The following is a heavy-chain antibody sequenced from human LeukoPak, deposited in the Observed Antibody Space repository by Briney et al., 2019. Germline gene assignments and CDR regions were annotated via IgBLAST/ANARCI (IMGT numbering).Heavy chain of an antibody. CDR1: GYTFTGYY. CDR3: AREEGYSYAEEPWPTFDY. Sequence: ASVKVSCKASGYTFTGYYMHWVRQAPGQGLEWMGWINPNSGGTNYAQKFQGRVTMTRDTSISTAYMELSRLRSDDTAVYYCAREEGYSYAEEPWPTFDYWGQGTLVTVSS. D-gene: IGHD5-18*01. J-gene: IGHJ4*02. V-gene: IGHV1-2*02. CDR2: INPNSGGT.